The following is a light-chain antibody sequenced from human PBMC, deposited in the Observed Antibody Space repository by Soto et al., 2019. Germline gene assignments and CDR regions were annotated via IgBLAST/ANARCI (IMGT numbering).Light chain of an antibody. CDR3: QQRSNWPLT. J-gene: IGKJ4*01. Sequence: EIVLTQSTGTLSLSPGERATLSCRASQSVRSFLAWFQHKPGQPPRLLIYDSTNRATGIPARFSGSGSGTDFTLTISSLEPEEFAVYYCQQRSNWPLTFVGGTKVEIK. V-gene: IGKV3-11*01. CDR2: DST. CDR1: QSVRSF.